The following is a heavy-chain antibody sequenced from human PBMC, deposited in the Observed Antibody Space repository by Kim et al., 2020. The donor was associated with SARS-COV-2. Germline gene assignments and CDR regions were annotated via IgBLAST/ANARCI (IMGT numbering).Heavy chain of an antibody. V-gene: IGHV3-48*04. J-gene: IGHJ3*02. CDR2: ISSSSSTI. CDR3: AREPYYYDSSGYYNEGAFDI. D-gene: IGHD3-22*01. CDR1: GFTFSSYS. Sequence: GGSLRLSCAASGFTFSSYSMNWVRQAPGKGLEWVSYISSSSSTIYYADSVKGRFTISRDNAKNSLYLQMNSLRAEDTAVYYCAREPYYYDSSGYYNEGAFDIWGQGTMVTVSS.